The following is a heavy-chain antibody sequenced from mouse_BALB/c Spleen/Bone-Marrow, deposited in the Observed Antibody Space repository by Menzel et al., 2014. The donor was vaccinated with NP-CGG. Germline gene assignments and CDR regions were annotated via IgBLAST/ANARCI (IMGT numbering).Heavy chain of an antibody. Sequence: EVKVVESGGGLVQPGGSLRLSCATSGFTFTEYYMSWVRQPPGKALEWLGFIRNKANGYTTEYSASVKGRFTISRDNSQSILYLQMNTLRAEDSAAYYCARDSVYGSSCWYFDVWGAGTTVTVSS. CDR3: ARDSVYGSSCWYFDV. V-gene: IGHV7-3*02. D-gene: IGHD1-1*01. CDR2: IRNKANGYTT. J-gene: IGHJ1*01. CDR1: GFTFTEYY.